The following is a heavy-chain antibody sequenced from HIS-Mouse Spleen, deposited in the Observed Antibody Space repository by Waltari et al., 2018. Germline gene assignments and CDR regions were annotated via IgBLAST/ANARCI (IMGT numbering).Heavy chain of an antibody. CDR3: AKDKHHAFDY. CDR2: ISYDGSNK. J-gene: IGHJ4*02. V-gene: IGHV3-30*18. CDR1: GFTFSSYG. Sequence: QVQLVESGGGVVQPGRSVRPSCAASGFTFSSYGMHWVRQAPGKGLEWVAVISYDGSNKYYADSVKGRFTISRDNSKNTLYLQMNSLRAEDTAVYYCAKDKHHAFDYWGQGTLVTVSS.